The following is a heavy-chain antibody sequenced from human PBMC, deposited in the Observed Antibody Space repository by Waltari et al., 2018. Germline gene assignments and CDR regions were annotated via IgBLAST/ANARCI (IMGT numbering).Heavy chain of an antibody. J-gene: IGHJ4*02. D-gene: IGHD2-21*02. CDR2: IKQDGSEK. Sequence: EVQLVESGGGLVQPGGSLRLSGSGSGFTFTNHWMSWVRPAPGKGPEGVASIKQDGSEKYYVDSMKGRFTISRDNAKNSLSLQMDSLRAEDTAVYFCARGVTTVEYWGQGTLVTVSS. CDR1: GFTFTNHW. V-gene: IGHV3-7*04. CDR3: ARGVTTVEY.